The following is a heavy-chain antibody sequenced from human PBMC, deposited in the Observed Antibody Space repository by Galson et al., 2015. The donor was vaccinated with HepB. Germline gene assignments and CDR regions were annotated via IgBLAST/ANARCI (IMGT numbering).Heavy chain of an antibody. CDR2: INSGSTSI. J-gene: IGHJ4*02. Sequence: SLRLSCAASGFTFSSSAMNRVRQAPGKGLEWVSSINSGSTSISYGDSMKGRFTISRDNAKNSVYLQMNSLRVEDTAVYFCARGGGSYNLWGQGTLVTVSS. CDR3: ARGGGSYNL. V-gene: IGHV3-21*01. D-gene: IGHD2-15*01. CDR1: GFTFSSSA.